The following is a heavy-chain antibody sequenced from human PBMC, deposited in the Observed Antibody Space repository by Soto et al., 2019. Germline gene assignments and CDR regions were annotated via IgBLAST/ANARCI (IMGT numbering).Heavy chain of an antibody. D-gene: IGHD4-17*01. J-gene: IGHJ6*01. CDR2: IYTSGST. Sequence: PSETLSLTCTVSGGSISSYYWSWIRQPAGKGLEWIGRIYTSGSTNYNPSLKSRVTMSVDTSKNQFSLKLSSVTAADTAVYYCARGSYVYGDYRHCYHYGIDVWGQGTTVLVSS. V-gene: IGHV4-4*07. CDR1: GGSISSYY. CDR3: ARGSYVYGDYRHCYHYGIDV.